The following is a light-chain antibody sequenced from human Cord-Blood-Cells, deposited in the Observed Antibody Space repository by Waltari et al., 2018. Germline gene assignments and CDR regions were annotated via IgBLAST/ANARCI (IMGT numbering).Light chain of an antibody. CDR1: ALPKQY. J-gene: IGLJ2*01. CDR3: QSADSSGTYVV. V-gene: IGLV3-25*02. Sequence: SYELTQPPSLSVSPGQTARITCPGDALPKQYAYWYQQKPGQAPVLVIYKDSERPSGIPERFSGSSSGTTVTLTISGVQAEDEADYYCQSADSSGTYVVFGGGTKLTVL. CDR2: KDS.